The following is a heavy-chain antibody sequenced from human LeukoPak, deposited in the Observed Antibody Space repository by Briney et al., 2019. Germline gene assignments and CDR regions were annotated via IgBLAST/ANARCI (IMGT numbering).Heavy chain of an antibody. J-gene: IGHJ5*02. V-gene: IGHV3-74*01. D-gene: IGHD2-15*01. Sequence: GGSLRLSCAASGLTFSSYWMHWVRQAPGKGPVWVSRINNDGSGTTYADSVKGRFTISRDDAKNTLYLQMNSLRAEDTAVYYCVRGGESTWSWGQGTLVTVSS. CDR2: INNDGSGT. CDR3: VRGGESTWS. CDR1: GLTFSSYW.